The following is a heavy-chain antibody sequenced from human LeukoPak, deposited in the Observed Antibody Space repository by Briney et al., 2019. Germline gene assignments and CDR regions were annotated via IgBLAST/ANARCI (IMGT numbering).Heavy chain of an antibody. J-gene: IGHJ3*02. CDR2: IYYSGST. CDR3: ARPFITFEGVIVRDAFDI. Sequence: PSETLSLTCTVPGGSISSSGYYWGWIRQPPGKGLEWIGSIYYSGSTYYNPSLKSRVTISVDTSKNQFSLKLSSVTAADTAVYYCARPFITFEGVIVRDAFDIWGQGTMVTVSS. V-gene: IGHV4-39*07. CDR1: GGSISSSGYY. D-gene: IGHD3-16*02.